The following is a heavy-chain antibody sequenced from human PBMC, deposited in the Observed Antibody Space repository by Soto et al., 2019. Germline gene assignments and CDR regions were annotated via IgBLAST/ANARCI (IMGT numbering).Heavy chain of an antibody. CDR2: IKEDGSDM. CDR1: GFTFSSYW. V-gene: IGHV3-7*01. D-gene: IGHD3-3*01. CDR3: ATEVWVYYDFWSGYSDY. Sequence: EVQLVESGGGLVQPGGSLRLSCAASGFTFSSYWMSWVRQAPGKGLEWVANIKEDGSDMYYVDSVKGRFTISRDNAKNSLYLQMKSLRAEDTAVYYCATEVWVYYDFWSGYSDYWGQGTLVTVSS. J-gene: IGHJ4*02.